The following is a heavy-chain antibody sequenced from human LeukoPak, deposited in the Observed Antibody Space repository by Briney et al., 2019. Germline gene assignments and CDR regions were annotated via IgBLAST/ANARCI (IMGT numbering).Heavy chain of an antibody. CDR3: ATVGGRHPGAFDI. D-gene: IGHD2-15*01. CDR2: FDPEDGET. J-gene: IGHJ3*02. Sequence: GASVRVSCKVSGYTLTELSMHWVRQAPGKGLEWMGGFDPEDGETIYAQKFQGRVTMTEDTSTDTAYMELSSLRSEDTAVYYCATVGGRHPGAFDIWGQGTMVTVSS. V-gene: IGHV1-24*01. CDR1: GYTLTELS.